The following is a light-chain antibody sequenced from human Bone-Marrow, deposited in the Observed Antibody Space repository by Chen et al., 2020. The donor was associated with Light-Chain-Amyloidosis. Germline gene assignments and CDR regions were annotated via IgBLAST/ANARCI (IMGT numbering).Light chain of an antibody. J-gene: IGLJ2*01. V-gene: IGLV3-25*02. CDR2: RDT. CDR3: YSIQV. CDR1: DLPTKY. Sequence: SYELTQPPSVSVSPGQTARITCSGDDLPTKYAYWYQQKPGQAPVLVIHRDTERPSGISERFSGSSSGTTVTLTISGAQVEDEAEYYCYSIQVFGGGTKLTVL.